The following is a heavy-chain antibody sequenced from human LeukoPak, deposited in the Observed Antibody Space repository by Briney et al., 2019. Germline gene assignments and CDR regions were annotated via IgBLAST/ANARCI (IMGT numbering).Heavy chain of an antibody. CDR2: ISGSGGST. Sequence: PGGSLRLSCAASGFTFSSYAMSWVRQAPGKGLEWVSAISGSGGSTYYADSVKGRFTISRDNSKNTLYLQMNSLRAEDTALYYCAKDCRGSTSCFDYWGQGTLVTVSS. CDR1: GFTFSSYA. J-gene: IGHJ4*02. D-gene: IGHD2-2*01. CDR3: AKDCRGSTSCFDY. V-gene: IGHV3-23*01.